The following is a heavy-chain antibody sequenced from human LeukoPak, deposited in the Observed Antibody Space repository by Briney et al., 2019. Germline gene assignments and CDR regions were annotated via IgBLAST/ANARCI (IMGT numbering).Heavy chain of an antibody. Sequence: ASVKVSCKASGYTFTSYAMNWVRQAPGQGLEWMGWIITNTGNPTYAQGFTGRFVFSLDTSVSTAYLQISSLKAEDTAVYYCARVGNFWRQNWFDPWGQGTLVTVSS. D-gene: IGHD3-3*01. V-gene: IGHV7-4-1*02. CDR1: GYTFTSYA. CDR3: ARVGNFWRQNWFDP. CDR2: IITNTGNP. J-gene: IGHJ5*02.